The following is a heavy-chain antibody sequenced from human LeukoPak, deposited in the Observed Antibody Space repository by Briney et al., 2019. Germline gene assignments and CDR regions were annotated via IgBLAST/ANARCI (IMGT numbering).Heavy chain of an antibody. CDR3: AGRYSGSYYNWFDP. CDR1: GGSISSYY. J-gene: IGHJ5*02. D-gene: IGHD1-26*01. CDR2: IYYSGST. V-gene: IGHV4-59*08. Sequence: SETLSLTCTVSGGSISSYYWSWIRQSPGKGLEWIGDIYYSGSTNYNPSLKSRVTISVDTSKKQFSLKLSPVTAAVTAVYYCAGRYSGSYYNWFDPWGQGTRVTVSS.